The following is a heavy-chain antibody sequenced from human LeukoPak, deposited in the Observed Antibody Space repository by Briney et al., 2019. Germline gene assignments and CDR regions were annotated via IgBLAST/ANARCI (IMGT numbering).Heavy chain of an antibody. CDR3: ARDLDLLYYYDSSGYFDY. Sequence: ASMKVSCKASGYTFTGYYMHWVRQAPGQGLEWMGWINPNSGGTNYAQKFQGRVTMTRDTSISTAYMELSRLRSDDTAVYYCARDLDLLYYYDSSGYFDYWGQGTLVTVSS. V-gene: IGHV1-2*02. J-gene: IGHJ4*02. D-gene: IGHD3-22*01. CDR1: GYTFTGYY. CDR2: INPNSGGT.